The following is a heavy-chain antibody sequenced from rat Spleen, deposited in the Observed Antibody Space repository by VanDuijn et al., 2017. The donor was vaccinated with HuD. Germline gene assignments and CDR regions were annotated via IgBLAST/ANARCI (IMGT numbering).Heavy chain of an antibody. CDR1: GFTFSNYD. D-gene: IGHD1-11*01. J-gene: IGHJ2*01. CDR3: ARDPDYGGGYYFDY. Sequence: EVQLVESGGGLVRPGRSMKLSCAASGFTFSNYDMAWVRQAPTKGLEWVASIRYDGSSSYYRDSVKGRFTISRDSAKSTLYLQMDSLRSEDTATYYCARDPDYGGGYYFDYWGQGVMVTVSS. CDR2: IRYDGSSS. V-gene: IGHV5-22*01.